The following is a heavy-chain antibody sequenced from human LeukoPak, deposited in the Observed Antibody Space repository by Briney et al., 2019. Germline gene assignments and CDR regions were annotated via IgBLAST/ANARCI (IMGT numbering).Heavy chain of an antibody. J-gene: IGHJ4*02. CDR3: ARSSYYDFPYYFDY. CDR1: GYTFTGYY. V-gene: IGHV1-2*02. D-gene: IGHD3-3*01. Sequence: ASVKVSCKASGYTFTGYYMHWVRQAPGQGLEWMGWINPNSGGTNYAQKFQGRVTMTRDTSISTASMELSRLRSDDTAVYYCARSSYYDFPYYFDYWGQGTLVTVSS. CDR2: INPNSGGT.